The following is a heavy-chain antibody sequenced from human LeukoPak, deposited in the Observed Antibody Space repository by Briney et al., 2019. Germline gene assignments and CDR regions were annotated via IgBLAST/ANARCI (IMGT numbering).Heavy chain of an antibody. V-gene: IGHV4-59*08. J-gene: IGHJ3*02. CDR1: GGSISSYY. D-gene: IGHD6-13*01. CDR2: IYYSGST. Sequence: PSETLSLTCTVSGGSISSYYWSWIRQPPGKGLEWIGYIYYSGSTNYNPSLKSRVTISVDTSKNQFSLKLSSVTAADTAVYYCARHDGIADAFGIWGQGTMVTVSS. CDR3: ARHDGIADAFGI.